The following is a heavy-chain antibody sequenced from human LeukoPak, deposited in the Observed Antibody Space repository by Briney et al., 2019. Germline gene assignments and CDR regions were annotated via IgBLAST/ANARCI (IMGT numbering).Heavy chain of an antibody. CDR2: IYYSGST. V-gene: IGHV4-59*12. CDR1: GGSISSYY. Sequence: PSETLSLTCTVSGGSISSYYWSWIRQPPGKGLEWIGYIYYSGSTYYNPSLKSRVTISVDTSKNQFSLKLSSVTAADTAVYYCARGTAAAGISWFDPWGQGTLVTVSS. J-gene: IGHJ5*02. CDR3: ARGTAAAGISWFDP. D-gene: IGHD6-13*01.